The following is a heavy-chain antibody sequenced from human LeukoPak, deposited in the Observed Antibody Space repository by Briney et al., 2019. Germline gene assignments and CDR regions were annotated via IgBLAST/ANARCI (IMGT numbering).Heavy chain of an antibody. D-gene: IGHD1-7*01. CDR1: GFTFSTYA. CDR2: IYSGGST. Sequence: PGGSLRLSCAASGFTFSTYAMGWVRQAPGKGLEWVSVIYSGGSTYYADSVKGRFTISRHNSKNTLYLQMNSLRAEDTAVYYCARVGTTRAFDIWGQGTMVTVSS. V-gene: IGHV3-53*04. CDR3: ARVGTTRAFDI. J-gene: IGHJ3*02.